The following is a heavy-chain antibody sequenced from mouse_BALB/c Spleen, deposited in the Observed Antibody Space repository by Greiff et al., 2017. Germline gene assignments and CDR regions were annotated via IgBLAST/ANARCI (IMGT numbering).Heavy chain of an antibody. CDR1: GFTFSSFG. V-gene: IGHV5-17*02. CDR3: ARGVVAPYAMDY. J-gene: IGHJ4*01. D-gene: IGHD1-1*01. Sequence: EVKVVESGGGLVQPGGSRKLSCAASGFTFSSFGMHWVRQAPEKGLEWVAYISSGSSTIYYADTVKGRFTISRDNPKNTLFLQMTSLRSEDTAMYYCARGVVAPYAMDYWGQGTSVTVSS. CDR2: ISSGSSTI.